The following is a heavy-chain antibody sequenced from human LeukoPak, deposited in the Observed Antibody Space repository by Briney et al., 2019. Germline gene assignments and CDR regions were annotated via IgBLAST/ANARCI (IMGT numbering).Heavy chain of an antibody. Sequence: ASVKVSCKASGYTFTGYYMHWVRQAPGQGLEWMGWINPNRGGTNYAQKFQGRVTMTRDTSISTAYMELSRLRSDDTAVYYCARENYDSLTGYYIPPGYYGMDVWGQGTTVTVSS. CDR1: GYTFTGYY. V-gene: IGHV1-2*02. J-gene: IGHJ6*02. CDR3: ARENYDSLTGYYIPPGYYGMDV. D-gene: IGHD3-9*01. CDR2: INPNRGGT.